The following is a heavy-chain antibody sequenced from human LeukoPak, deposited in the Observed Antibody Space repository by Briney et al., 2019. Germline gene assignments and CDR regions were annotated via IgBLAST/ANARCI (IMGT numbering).Heavy chain of an antibody. V-gene: IGHV3-7*01. CDR2: IKQDGREK. CDR3: ARASYVSSGYYEWFFDY. J-gene: IGHJ4*02. CDR1: GFTFSSYW. D-gene: IGHD3-22*01. Sequence: GGSQRLSCAASGFTFSSYWMSWVRQAPGKGLEWVANIKQDGREKYYVDSGKGRFTLSRENTKNSLYLQMNSLRGEDTAVYYCARASYVSSGYYEWFFDYWGEGTRVSVS.